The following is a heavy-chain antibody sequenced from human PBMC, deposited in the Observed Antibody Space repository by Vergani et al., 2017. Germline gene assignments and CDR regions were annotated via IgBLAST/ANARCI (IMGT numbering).Heavy chain of an antibody. Sequence: QVQLQESGPGLVKPSETLSLTCTVSGGSVSSGSYYWSWIRQPPGKGLEWIGYIYYSGSTNYNPSLKSRVTISVDTSKNQFSLKLSSVTAADTAVYYCARICGDIVAKDPGYYFDYWGQGTLVTVSS. J-gene: IGHJ4*02. D-gene: IGHD5-12*01. CDR1: GGSVSSGSYY. V-gene: IGHV4-61*01. CDR2: IYYSGST. CDR3: ARICGDIVAKDPGYYFDY.